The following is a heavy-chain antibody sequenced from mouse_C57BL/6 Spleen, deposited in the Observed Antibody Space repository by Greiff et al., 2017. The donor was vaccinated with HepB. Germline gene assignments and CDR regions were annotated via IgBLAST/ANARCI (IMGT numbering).Heavy chain of an antibody. CDR1: GFNIKDDY. CDR2: IDPENGDT. J-gene: IGHJ3*01. CDR3: TTGTAN. V-gene: IGHV14-4*01. Sequence: EVQLQQSGVELVRPGASVKLSCTASGFNIKDDYMHWVKQRPEQGLEWIGWIDPENGDTEYAAKFQGKATITADTSSNTAYLQLSSLTAEDTAVYYCTTGTANWGQGTRVTVSA. D-gene: IGHD3-3*01.